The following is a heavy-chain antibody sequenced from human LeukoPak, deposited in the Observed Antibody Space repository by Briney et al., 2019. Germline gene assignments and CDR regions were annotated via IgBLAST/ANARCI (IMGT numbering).Heavy chain of an antibody. J-gene: IGHJ4*02. CDR3: ARYPHYYDSSGYVDY. V-gene: IGHV4-34*01. CDR1: GGSFSGYY. D-gene: IGHD3-22*01. CDR2: INHSGST. Sequence: SETLSLTCAVYGGSFSGYYWSWIRQPPGKGLEWIGEINHSGSTSYNPSLKSRVTISVDTSKNQFSLKLSSVTAADTAVYYCARYPHYYDSSGYVDYWGQGTLVTVSS.